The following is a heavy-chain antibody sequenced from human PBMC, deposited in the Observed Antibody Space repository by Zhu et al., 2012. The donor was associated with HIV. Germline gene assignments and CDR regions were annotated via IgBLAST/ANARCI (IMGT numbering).Heavy chain of an antibody. CDR3: ARRLWFGELLAFGDGFDP. D-gene: IGHD3-10*01. CDR1: GGSISSSNW. V-gene: IGHV4-4*02. J-gene: IGHJ5*02. CDR2: IYHSGST. Sequence: QVQLQESGPGLVKPSGTLSLTCAVSGGSISSSNWWSWVRQPPGKGLEWIGEIYHSGSTNYNPSLKSRVTISVDKSKNQFSLKLSSVTAADTAVYYCARRLWFGELLAFGDGFDPWGQGTLVTVSS.